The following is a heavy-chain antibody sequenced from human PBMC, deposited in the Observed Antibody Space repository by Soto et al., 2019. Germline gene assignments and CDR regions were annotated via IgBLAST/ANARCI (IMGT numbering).Heavy chain of an antibody. CDR3: AKDTLQGTGYCSGGSCYGPHYFDY. V-gene: IGHV3-23*01. CDR1: GFTFSSYA. J-gene: IGHJ4*02. Sequence: GGSLRLSCAASGFTFSSYAMSWVRQAPGKGLEWVSAISGSGGSTYYADSVKGRFTISRDNSKNTLYLQMKSLRAEDTAVYYCAKDTLQGTGYCSGGSCYGPHYFDYWGQGTLVTVSS. CDR2: ISGSGGST. D-gene: IGHD2-15*01.